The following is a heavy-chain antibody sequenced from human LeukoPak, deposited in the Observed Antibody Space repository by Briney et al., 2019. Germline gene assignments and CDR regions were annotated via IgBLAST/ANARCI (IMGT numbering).Heavy chain of an antibody. V-gene: IGHV3-64D*06. Sequence: GGSLRLSCSASGFTFSSYAMQWVRQAPGKGLEYVSAISSNGGSTYYADSVKGRFTISRDNSKNTLYLQMSSLRAEDTAVYYCVKDGSDWGYDYVWGSYRIFFDYWGQGTLVTVSS. CDR2: ISSNGGST. J-gene: IGHJ4*02. CDR3: VKDGSDWGYDYVWGSYRIFFDY. D-gene: IGHD3-16*02. CDR1: GFTFSSYA.